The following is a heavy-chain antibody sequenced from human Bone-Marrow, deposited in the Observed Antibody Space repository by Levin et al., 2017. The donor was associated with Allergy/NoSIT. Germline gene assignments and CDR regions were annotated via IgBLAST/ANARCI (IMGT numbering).Heavy chain of an antibody. D-gene: IGHD2-2*01. J-gene: IGHJ6*02. Sequence: PGGSLRLSCAASGFTFSSYGMHWVRQAPGKGLEWVAVISYDGSNKYYADSVKGRFTISRDNSKNTLYLQMNSLRAEDTAVYYCAKTFDAMYYGMDVWGQGTTVTVSS. CDR3: AKTFDAMYYGMDV. V-gene: IGHV3-30*18. CDR1: GFTFSSYG. CDR2: ISYDGSNK.